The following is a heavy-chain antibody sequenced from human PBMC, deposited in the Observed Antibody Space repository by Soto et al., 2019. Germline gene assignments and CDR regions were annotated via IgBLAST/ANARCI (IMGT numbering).Heavy chain of an antibody. J-gene: IGHJ6*02. CDR3: AKGGAIVAAGTRVYLYNAMDV. V-gene: IGHV1-2*02. Sequence: AASVKVSCKASGYTFTGYYVHWVRQAPGQGLEWMGWINPNSGDTYLAQRFQGRVTMNRDTSIETAYMELRGLTSDDTAEYYCAKGGAIVAAGTRVYLYNAMDVWGQGTTVTVSS. CDR2: INPNSGDT. CDR1: GYTFTGYY. D-gene: IGHD1-26*01.